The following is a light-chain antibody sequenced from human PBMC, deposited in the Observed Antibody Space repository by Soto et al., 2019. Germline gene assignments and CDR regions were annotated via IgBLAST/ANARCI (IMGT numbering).Light chain of an antibody. CDR3: QRYGSSPPFT. Sequence: EIVLTQSPGTLSLSPGERATLSCRASQRVSSSYLAWYQQKPGQAPRLLIYGASTRATGIPDRFSGSGSGTDMPLTISGLEPEDFSVYFCQRYGSSPPFTFGQGTKVEI. J-gene: IGKJ2*01. CDR1: QRVSSSY. CDR2: GAS. V-gene: IGKV3-20*01.